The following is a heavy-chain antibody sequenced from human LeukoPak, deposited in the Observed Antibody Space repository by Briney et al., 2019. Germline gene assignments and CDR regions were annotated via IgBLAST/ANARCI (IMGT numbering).Heavy chain of an antibody. CDR2: INSDGSAT. CDR1: GFTFSSYA. D-gene: IGHD6-19*01. J-gene: IGHJ4*02. CDR3: GSGSSGWFSFYFDS. Sequence: GGSLRLSCAASGFTFSSYAMHWVRQAPGKGLVWVSRINSDGSATTYADSVKGRFTISRDNAKNTLYLQMNSLRAEDTAVYYCGSGSSGWFSFYFDSWGQGTLVTVSS. V-gene: IGHV3-74*01.